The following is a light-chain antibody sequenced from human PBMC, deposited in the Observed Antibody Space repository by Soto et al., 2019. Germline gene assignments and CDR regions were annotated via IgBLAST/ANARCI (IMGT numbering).Light chain of an antibody. CDR1: QSISSY. CDR3: QQSYSTHPWT. Sequence: DIQMTQSPSSLSASVGDRVTITCRASQSISSYLNWYQQKPGKAPKLLIYAASSLQSGVPSRFSRSGSGTDFTLTISSLQPEDFATYYCQQSYSTHPWTFGQGTKVEIK. V-gene: IGKV1-39*01. CDR2: AAS. J-gene: IGKJ1*01.